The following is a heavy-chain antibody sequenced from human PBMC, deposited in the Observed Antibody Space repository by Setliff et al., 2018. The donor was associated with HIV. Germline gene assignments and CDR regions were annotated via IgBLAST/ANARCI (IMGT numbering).Heavy chain of an antibody. CDR2: ISGSGGGT. D-gene: IGHD2-21*01. CDR3: AKLREGHVYSQYDS. V-gene: IGHV3-23*01. CDR1: GFTFTSYA. J-gene: IGHJ5*01. Sequence: GGSLRLSCAASGFTFTSYAMNWVRQAPGKGLEWVSGISGSGGGTYYADSVKGRFTISRDNSQNALYLQMDSLRAEGTAVYHCAKLREGHVYSQYDSWGHGTLVTVSS.